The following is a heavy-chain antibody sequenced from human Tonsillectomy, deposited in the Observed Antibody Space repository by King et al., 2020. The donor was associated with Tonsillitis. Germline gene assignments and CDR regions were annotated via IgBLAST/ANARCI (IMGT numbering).Heavy chain of an antibody. CDR2: IWYDGTNR. V-gene: IGHV3-33*08. CDR3: ARAPGVAAAAAEEDYYYGMDV. Sequence: VQLVESGGGVVQPGRSLRLSCAASGFAFSYYGMHWVRQAPGKGLEWVAVIWYDGTNRYYADSVKGRFTLSRDNSKNTLYLQMNSLRVEDTAVYYCARAPGVAAAAAEEDYYYGMDVWGQGTTVTVSS. J-gene: IGHJ6*02. D-gene: IGHD6-13*01. CDR1: GFAFSYYG.